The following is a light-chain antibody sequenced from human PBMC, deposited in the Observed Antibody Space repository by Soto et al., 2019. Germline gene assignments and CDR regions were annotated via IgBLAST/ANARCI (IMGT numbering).Light chain of an antibody. Sequence: DIQMTQSPSTLSASVGDRVTITCRASQSISSWLAWYQQKPGKAPKLLIHKASSLESGVPSRFSGSGSGTEFTLTISNLQPDVFATYYCQQYNSYPLTFGGGTKVELK. V-gene: IGKV1-5*03. CDR1: QSISSW. CDR3: QQYNSYPLT. J-gene: IGKJ4*01. CDR2: KAS.